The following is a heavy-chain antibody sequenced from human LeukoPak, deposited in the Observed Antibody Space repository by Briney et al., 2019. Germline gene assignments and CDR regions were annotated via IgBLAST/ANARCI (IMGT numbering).Heavy chain of an antibody. CDR2: IHSSGST. J-gene: IGHJ4*02. Sequence: SDTLSLTCTVSGGSLSGHFWSWFRRPPGKGLENIGYIHSSGSTNYNPSYKSRVTVSLEMSKNQFSLSLSSVTAADTAVYYCARDPGGTDWYNFDFWGQGILVTVSS. V-gene: IGHV4-59*11. CDR1: GGSLSGHF. CDR3: ARDPGGTDWYNFDF. D-gene: IGHD3-9*01.